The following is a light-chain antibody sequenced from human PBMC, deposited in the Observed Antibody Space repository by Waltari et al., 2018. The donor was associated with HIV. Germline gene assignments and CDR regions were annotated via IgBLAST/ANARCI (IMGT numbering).Light chain of an antibody. V-gene: IGKV3-20*01. Sequence: EIVLTQSPGTLSLSPGERDTLSCRASQSVSSNYLAWYQQKPGQAPRLLIYGASSRATGIPDTFSGSGSGTDFTLTISRLEPEDFAVYYCQQYGSSPWTFGQGTKVEIK. CDR3: QQYGSSPWT. J-gene: IGKJ1*01. CDR2: GAS. CDR1: QSVSSNY.